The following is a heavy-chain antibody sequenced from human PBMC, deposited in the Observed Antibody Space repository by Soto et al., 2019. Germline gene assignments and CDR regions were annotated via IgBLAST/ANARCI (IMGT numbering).Heavy chain of an antibody. CDR1: GGSITSSSYY. J-gene: IGHJ6*02. Sequence: SETLSLTCTVSGGSITSSSYYWGWIRQPPGKGLEWIGSIYYSGSTNYNPSLKSRVTISLDTSKNQFSLKLSSVTAADTAVYYCASSNIAAAGFYYYGMDVWGRGTTVTVSS. V-gene: IGHV4-39*07. CDR3: ASSNIAAAGFYYYGMDV. D-gene: IGHD6-13*01. CDR2: IYYSGST.